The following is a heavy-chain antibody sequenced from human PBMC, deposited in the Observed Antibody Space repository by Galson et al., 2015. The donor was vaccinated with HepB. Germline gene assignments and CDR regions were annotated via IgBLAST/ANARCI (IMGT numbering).Heavy chain of an antibody. J-gene: IGHJ4*02. V-gene: IGHV3-53*04. CDR1: GFTVSSNH. Sequence: SLRLSCAASGFTVSSNHMSWVRQAPGKGLEWVSVIYSGGSTYYADSVKGRFTISRHNSKNTLYLQMNSLRAEDTAVYYCARSRSSWYWYFDYWGQGTLVTVSS. D-gene: IGHD6-13*01. CDR2: IYSGGST. CDR3: ARSRSSWYWYFDY.